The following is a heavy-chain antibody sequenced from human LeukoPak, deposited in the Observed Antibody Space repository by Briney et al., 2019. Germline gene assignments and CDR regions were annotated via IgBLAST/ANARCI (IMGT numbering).Heavy chain of an antibody. CDR3: TTTYRY. D-gene: IGHD4-11*01. V-gene: IGHV3-15*01. J-gene: IGHJ4*02. CDR2: VKTKSDGGTT. Sequence: GGSLRLSCAASGFTFSDAWMSWVRQAPGKGLEWIGRVKTKSDGGTTDYAAPMKGRFTISRDDSKDMVYLQTNSLKSEDTAVYYCTTTYRYWGQGTLVTVSS. CDR1: GFTFSDAW.